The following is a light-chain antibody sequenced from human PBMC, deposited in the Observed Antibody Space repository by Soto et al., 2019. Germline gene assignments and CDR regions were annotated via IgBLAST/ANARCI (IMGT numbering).Light chain of an antibody. V-gene: IGKV1-39*01. CDR1: QSISNY. CDR3: QQSYRTPLT. Sequence: IQMTQSPSSLSASVGDRVTITWRASQSISNYLNWYQQKPGKAPKLLIYAASGLQSGAPSRFSGSGSGTDFTLSISSLQPEDFATYYCQQSYRTPLTFGGGTKVDIK. J-gene: IGKJ4*01. CDR2: AAS.